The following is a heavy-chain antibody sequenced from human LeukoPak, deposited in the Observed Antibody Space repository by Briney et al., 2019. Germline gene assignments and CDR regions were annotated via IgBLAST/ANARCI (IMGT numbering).Heavy chain of an antibody. V-gene: IGHV3-21*01. CDR2: ISSTGSDM. CDR3: ARIALYDDTAFYSGYYYYYYPMDV. Sequence: GGSLRLSCAASGFTVSSNYMSWVRQAPGKGLEWVSSISSTGSDMYYVDSVKGRFTISRDNAKNSLFLQVNSLRAEDTAVYYCARIALYDDTAFYSGYYYYYYPMDVWGQETTVTVSS. D-gene: IGHD3-9*01. J-gene: IGHJ6*02. CDR1: GFTVSSNY.